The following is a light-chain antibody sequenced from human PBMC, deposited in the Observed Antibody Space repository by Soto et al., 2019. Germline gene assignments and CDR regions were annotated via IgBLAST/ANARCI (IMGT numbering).Light chain of an antibody. V-gene: IGLV8-61*01. CDR3: VLYMGSGISV. Sequence: QAVVTQEPSFSVSPGGTVTLTCGLSSGSVSTSYLPSWYQQTPGQAPRTLIYSTNTRSSGVPDRFSGSILGNKAALTITGAQADDESDYYCVLYMGSGISVFGGGTKLTV. CDR2: STN. J-gene: IGLJ3*02. CDR1: SGSVSTSYL.